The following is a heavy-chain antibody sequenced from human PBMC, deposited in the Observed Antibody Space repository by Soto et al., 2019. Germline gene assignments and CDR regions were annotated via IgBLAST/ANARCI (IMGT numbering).Heavy chain of an antibody. CDR3: RSSSRYSTDV. Sequence: QLQLQESGPGLVKPSETLSLSCTVSGGSITSSFYWGWIRQPPGKGLEWIGSIYGTGNTYYNPSLQALVTISADTSKNQFSLTLISVTAADPAVYYCRSSSRYSTDVWGQGATVTVSS. CDR2: IYGTGNT. J-gene: IGHJ6*02. CDR1: GGSITSSFY. V-gene: IGHV4-39*01. D-gene: IGHD6-13*01.